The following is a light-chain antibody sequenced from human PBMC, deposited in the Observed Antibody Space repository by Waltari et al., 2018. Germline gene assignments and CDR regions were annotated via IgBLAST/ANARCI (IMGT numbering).Light chain of an antibody. Sequence: DLVVTQSPVTLAVTLGQSASISCTSSQTLLNTDGNVYLNWFHQRPGQSPRRLIYQVSKRDSGVPYRFRASGSHTEFTLTITRVEAEDVGLYFCMQGVRPWTFGQGTKVEIK. J-gene: IGKJ1*01. V-gene: IGKV2-30*01. CDR3: MQGVRPWT. CDR2: QVS. CDR1: QTLLNTDGNVY.